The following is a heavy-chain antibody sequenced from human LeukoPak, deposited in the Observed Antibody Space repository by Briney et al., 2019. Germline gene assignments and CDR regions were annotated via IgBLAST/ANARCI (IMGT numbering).Heavy chain of an antibody. D-gene: IGHD2-21*01. CDR2: IYYSGST. CDR3: ARTSIPYYYYYYMDV. J-gene: IGHJ6*03. V-gene: IGHV4-59*01. CDR1: GGSISSYY. Sequence: PSETLSLTCTVSGGSISSYYWSWIRQPPGKGLEWIGYIYYSGSTNYNPSLKSRVTISVDTSKNQFSLKLSSVTAADTAVYYCARTSIPYYYYYYMDVWGKGTTVTISS.